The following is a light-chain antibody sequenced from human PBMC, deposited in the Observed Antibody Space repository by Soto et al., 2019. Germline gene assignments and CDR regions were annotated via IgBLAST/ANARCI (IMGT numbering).Light chain of an antibody. Sequence: QSALTQPASVSGSPGQSITLSCTGTSSDVGGYNYVSWYQQHPGKAPKLMIYDVINRPSGVSNRFSGSKSGNTASLTISGLQAEDEADYYCRSYTSRSSVVVGGGTKLTVL. V-gene: IGLV2-14*01. J-gene: IGLJ2*01. CDR2: DVI. CDR3: RSYTSRSSVV. CDR1: SSDVGGYNY.